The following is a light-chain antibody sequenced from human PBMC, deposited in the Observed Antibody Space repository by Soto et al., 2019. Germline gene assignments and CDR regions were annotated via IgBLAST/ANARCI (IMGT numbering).Light chain of an antibody. Sequence: EIVLTQAPDTLSLSPGERATLSCRASQSVRNNYLAWYQQKPGQAPRLLIYGASSRATGIPDRFSGSVSGTDFTLTISRLEPEDFAVYYCHQYNGSPHSFGGGTKVEI. CDR1: QSVRNNY. CDR3: HQYNGSPHS. CDR2: GAS. J-gene: IGKJ4*01. V-gene: IGKV3-20*01.